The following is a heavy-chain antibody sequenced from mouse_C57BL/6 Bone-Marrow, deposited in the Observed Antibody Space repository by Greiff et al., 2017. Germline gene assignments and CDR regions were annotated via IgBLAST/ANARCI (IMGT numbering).Heavy chain of an antibody. CDR3: TCNYYWYFDV. D-gene: IGHD2-1*01. J-gene: IGHJ1*03. V-gene: IGHV14-4*01. Sequence: VHVKQSGAELVRPGASVKLSCTASGFNIKDDYMHWVKQRPEPGLEWIGWIDPENGDTEYASKFQGKATITADTSSNTAYLQLSSLTSEDTAVYYCTCNYYWYFDVWGTGTTVTVSS. CDR1: GFNIKDDY. CDR2: IDPENGDT.